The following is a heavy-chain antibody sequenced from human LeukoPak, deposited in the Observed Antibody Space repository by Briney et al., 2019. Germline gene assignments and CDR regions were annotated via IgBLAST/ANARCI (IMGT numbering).Heavy chain of an antibody. V-gene: IGHV3-21*01. D-gene: IGHD6-13*01. CDR2: ISSSSSYI. CDR1: GFTFSSYS. Sequence: GGSLRLSCAASGFTFSSYSMNWVRQAPGKGPEWVSSISSSSSYIYYADSVKGRFTISRDNAKNSLYLQMNSLRAEDTAVYYCASNIAAAGPQSAFDIWGQGTMVTVSS. CDR3: ASNIAAAGPQSAFDI. J-gene: IGHJ3*02.